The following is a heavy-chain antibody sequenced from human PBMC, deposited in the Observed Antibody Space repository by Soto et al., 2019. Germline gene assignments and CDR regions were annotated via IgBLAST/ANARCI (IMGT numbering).Heavy chain of an antibody. Sequence: QVQLVESGGGVFQPGRSLRLSCAASGFTFRIYGMHWVRQAPGKGLEWVAVISYDGSNKDYTDSVKGRFTISRDNSKNTLYLKMNSLRPEDTAVYYCATPTSTGWLRPLGFWGQGTLVTVSS. CDR1: GFTFRIYG. CDR2: ISYDGSNK. J-gene: IGHJ4*02. D-gene: IGHD6-19*01. CDR3: ATPTSTGWLRPLGF. V-gene: IGHV3-30*03.